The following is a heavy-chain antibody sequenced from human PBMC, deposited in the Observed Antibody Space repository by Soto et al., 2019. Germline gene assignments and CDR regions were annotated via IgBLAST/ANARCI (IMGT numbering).Heavy chain of an antibody. V-gene: IGHV3-21*01. CDR1: GFFFNSYT. Sequence: QLVESGGGLTQAGGSLRLSCVGSGFFFNSYTINWVRQAPGKRLEWLSSISSSGYIFSTDSVRGRFTISRDNAKNSVYLQINSLRAEDTAVYFCARDCSGGSCYPGMDVWGQGTTVTVSS. D-gene: IGHD2-15*01. J-gene: IGHJ6*02. CDR2: ISSSGYI. CDR3: ARDCSGGSCYPGMDV.